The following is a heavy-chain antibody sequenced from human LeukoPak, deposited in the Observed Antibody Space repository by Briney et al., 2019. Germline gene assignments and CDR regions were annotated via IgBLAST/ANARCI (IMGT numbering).Heavy chain of an antibody. V-gene: IGHV3-74*01. J-gene: IGHJ4*02. D-gene: IGHD2/OR15-2a*01. CDR3: VSFYETY. CDR2: INSDGSWT. Sequence: GGSLRLSCAASGNYWMHWVRQVPGKGLVWVSHINSDGSWTSYADSVKGRFTISKGNAKNTVYLQMNSLRAEDTAVYYCVSFYETYRGRGTLVTVSS. CDR1: GNYW.